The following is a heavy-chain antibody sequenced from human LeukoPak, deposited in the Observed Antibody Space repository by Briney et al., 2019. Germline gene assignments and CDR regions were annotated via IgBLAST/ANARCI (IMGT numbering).Heavy chain of an antibody. CDR3: ARDITMVRGAFDY. J-gene: IGHJ4*02. Sequence: GGSLRLSCAASGFTFSSYSINWVRQAPGKGLEWVSYISSSSSTIYYADSVKGRFTISRDNAKNSLYLQMNSLRAEDTAVYYCARDITMVRGAFDYWGQGTLVTVSS. D-gene: IGHD3-10*01. CDR1: GFTFSSYS. V-gene: IGHV3-48*01. CDR2: ISSSSSTI.